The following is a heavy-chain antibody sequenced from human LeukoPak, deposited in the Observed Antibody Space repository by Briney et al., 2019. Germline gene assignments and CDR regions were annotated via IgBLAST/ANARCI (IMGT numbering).Heavy chain of an antibody. D-gene: IGHD2/OR15-2a*01. V-gene: IGHV3-23*01. J-gene: IGHJ6*02. CDR2: ISGRGGST. CDR3: AKVQHPEARTFYYYGMDV. Sequence: GGSLRLSCAASGFTFNNYAMSWVRQAPGKGLEWVSAISGRGGSTYYADSVKGPFTISRDNSKNTLYLQMNSLRAEATAVYYCAKVQHPEARTFYYYGMDVWGQGTTVTVPS. CDR1: GFTFNNYA.